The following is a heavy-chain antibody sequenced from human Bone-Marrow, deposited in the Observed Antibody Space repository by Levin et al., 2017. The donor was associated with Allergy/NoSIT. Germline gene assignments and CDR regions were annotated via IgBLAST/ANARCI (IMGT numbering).Heavy chain of an antibody. D-gene: IGHD3-10*01. CDR1: GFTFSSYS. CDR2: ISSSSSTI. CDR3: ARSSTWFREFYFDY. V-gene: IGHV3-48*02. J-gene: IGHJ4*02. Sequence: GESLKISCAASGFTFSSYSMNWVRQAPGKGLEWVSYISSSSSTIYYADSVKGRFTISRDNAKNSLYLQMNSLRDEDTAVYYCARSSTWFREFYFDYWGQGTLVTVSS.